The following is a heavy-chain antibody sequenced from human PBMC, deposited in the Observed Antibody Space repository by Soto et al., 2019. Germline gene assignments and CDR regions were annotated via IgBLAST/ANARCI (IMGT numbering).Heavy chain of an antibody. V-gene: IGHV1-69*06. CDR2: IIPMYDSA. D-gene: IGHD2-15*01. CDR3: ATWRTYSGSYCFDY. CDR1: GGTFKTYT. J-gene: IGHJ4*02. Sequence: QVQLVQSGAELKKPGSSVNVSCAASGGTFKTYTINWVRQAPGQGLDWIGQIIPMYDSANYAQRFQGRVTISADKSTNIADMVLSGLGSEDTALYYCATWRTYSGSYCFDYWGQGTLVSVSS.